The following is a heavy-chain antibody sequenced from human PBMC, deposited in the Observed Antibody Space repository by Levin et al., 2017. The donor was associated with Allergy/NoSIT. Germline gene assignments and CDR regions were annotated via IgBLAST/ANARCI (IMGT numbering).Heavy chain of an antibody. CDR2: IYYSGST. J-gene: IGHJ4*02. V-gene: IGHV4-59*01. D-gene: IGHD6-13*01. CDR3: ARDAWVYHY. CDR1: GGSISSYY. Sequence: SETLSLTCTVSGGSISSYYWNWIRQPPGKGLEWIGYIYYSGSTSYNPSLKSRVTISVDTSKNQFSLKLSSVTAADTAVYYCARDAWVYHYWGQGTLVTVSS.